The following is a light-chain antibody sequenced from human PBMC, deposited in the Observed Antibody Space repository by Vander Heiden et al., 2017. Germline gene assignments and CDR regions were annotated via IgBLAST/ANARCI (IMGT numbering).Light chain of an antibody. CDR1: TSNIGSNT. CDR2: RNS. Sequence: QSVLTQPPSVSGPPGQRVTITCSGTTSNIGSNTVNWYQHLPGTAPKLLIFRNSHRPSGVPDRFSASKSDTSASLAISGLQSEDEADFFCAAWDDSLNGPVFGGGTKLTVL. V-gene: IGLV1-44*01. J-gene: IGLJ3*02. CDR3: AAWDDSLNGPV.